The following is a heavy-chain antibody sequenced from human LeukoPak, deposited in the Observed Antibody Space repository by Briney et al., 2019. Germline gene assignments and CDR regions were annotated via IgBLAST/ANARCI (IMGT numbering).Heavy chain of an antibody. J-gene: IGHJ4*02. CDR1: GGSVSSGSYY. D-gene: IGHD1-14*01. Sequence: PSETLSLTRTVSGGSVSSGSYYWTWIRQPPGKGLEWIGYIYYSGSTFYNPSLKSRVTISVDTSKNQFSLELRSVTAADTAVYYCARDLTSWGQGTLVTVSS. CDR3: ARDLTS. V-gene: IGHV4-61*01. CDR2: IYYSGST.